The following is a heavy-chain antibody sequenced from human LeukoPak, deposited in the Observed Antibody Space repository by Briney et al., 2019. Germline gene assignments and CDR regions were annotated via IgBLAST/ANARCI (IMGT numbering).Heavy chain of an antibody. J-gene: IGHJ4*02. Sequence: GGSLRLSCAASGFTFSSYGMHWVRQAPGKGLEWVAVIWYDGSNKYYADSVKGRFTISRDNSKNTLYLQMNSLRAEDTAVYYCARGARQMYYDFWSGYSYYFDYWGQGTLVTVSS. CDR1: GFTFSSYG. D-gene: IGHD3-3*01. CDR3: ARGARQMYYDFWSGYSYYFDY. CDR2: IWYDGSNK. V-gene: IGHV3-33*01.